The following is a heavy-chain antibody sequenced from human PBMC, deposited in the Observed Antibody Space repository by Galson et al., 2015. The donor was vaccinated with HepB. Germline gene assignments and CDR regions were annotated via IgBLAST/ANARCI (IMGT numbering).Heavy chain of an antibody. CDR2: INAGNGNT. CDR3: ARVGGITGTTRVWFDP. CDR1: GYTFTSYA. D-gene: IGHD1-20*01. V-gene: IGHV1-3*01. Sequence: SVKVSCKASGYTFTSYAMHWVRQAPGQRLEWMGWINAGNGNTKYSQKFQGRVTITRDTSASTAYMELSSLRSEDTAVYYCARVGGITGTTRVWFDPWGQGTLVTVSS. J-gene: IGHJ5*02.